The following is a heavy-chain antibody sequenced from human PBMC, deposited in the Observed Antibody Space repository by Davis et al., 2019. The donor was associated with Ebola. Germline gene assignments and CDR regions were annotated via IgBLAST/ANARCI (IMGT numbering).Heavy chain of an antibody. V-gene: IGHV3-30*04. D-gene: IGHD5-12*01. CDR3: ARDQGGYSGYDYYDY. CDR2: ISYDGSNK. J-gene: IGHJ4*02. Sequence: GESLKISCAASGFTFSSYAMHWVRQAPGKGLEWVAVISYDGSNKYYADSVKGRFTISRDNSKNTLYLQMNSLRAEDTAVYYCARDQGGYSGYDYYDYWGQGTLVTVSS. CDR1: GFTFSSYA.